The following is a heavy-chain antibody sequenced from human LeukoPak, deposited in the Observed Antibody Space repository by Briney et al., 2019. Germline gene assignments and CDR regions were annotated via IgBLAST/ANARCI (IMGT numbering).Heavy chain of an antibody. D-gene: IGHD1-26*01. CDR2: ISYDGSNK. CDR1: GFTFSSYG. J-gene: IGHJ4*02. Sequence: PGGSLRLSCAASGFTFSSYGMHWVRQAPGKGLEWVAVISYDGSNKYYADSVKGRFTISRDNSKNTLYLQMNSLRAEDTAVYYCAKDTRPQWEGGLVDYWGQGTLVTVSS. V-gene: IGHV3-30*18. CDR3: AKDTRPQWEGGLVDY.